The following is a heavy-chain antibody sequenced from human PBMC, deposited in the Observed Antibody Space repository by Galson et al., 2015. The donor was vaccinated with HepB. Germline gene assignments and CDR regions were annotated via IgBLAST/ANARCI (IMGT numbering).Heavy chain of an antibody. CDR1: GYTFTNYY. D-gene: IGHD2-2*01. V-gene: IGHV1-46*03. J-gene: IGHJ5*02. CDR2: INPNIGST. CDR3: ARRDCTTTNCYTNWFDP. Sequence: SVKVSCKASGYTFTNYYIHWVRQAPGQGLEWMGIINPNIGSTGYAQKFQGRATMTRDTSTSTVYMELSSLRSEDTDMYYCARRDCTTTNCYTNWFDPWGQGTLVIVSS.